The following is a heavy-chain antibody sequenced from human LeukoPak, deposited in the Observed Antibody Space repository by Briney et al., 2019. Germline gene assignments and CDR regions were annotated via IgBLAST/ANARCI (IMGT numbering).Heavy chain of an antibody. J-gene: IGHJ3*02. Sequence: GGSLRLSCAASGFTFSSYEVNWVRQAPGKGLEWVSYISSSGSTIYYADSVKGRFSISRDNSKNTLYLQMNSLRAEDTAVYYCAGALGVTDAFDIWGQGTMVTVSS. D-gene: IGHD3-16*01. CDR2: ISSSGSTI. CDR1: GFTFSSYE. V-gene: IGHV3-48*03. CDR3: AGALGVTDAFDI.